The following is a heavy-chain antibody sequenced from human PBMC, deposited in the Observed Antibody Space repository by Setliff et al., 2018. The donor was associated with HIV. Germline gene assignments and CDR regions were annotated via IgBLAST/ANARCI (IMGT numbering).Heavy chain of an antibody. Sequence: GASVKVSCKASGDTFSNSALTWVRQAPGQGLEWMGGIIPILGIANYAQRFQGRVTITADESTTTTYMDLSSLKSEDTAIYYCARDSGSYSADYYFDYWGQGTLVTVSS. D-gene: IGHD1-26*01. V-gene: IGHV1-69*10. CDR3: ARDSGSYSADYYFDY. CDR1: GDTFSNSA. J-gene: IGHJ4*02. CDR2: IIPILGIA.